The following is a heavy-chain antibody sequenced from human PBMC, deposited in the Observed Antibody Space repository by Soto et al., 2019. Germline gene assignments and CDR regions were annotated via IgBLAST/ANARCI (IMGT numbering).Heavy chain of an antibody. CDR1: GFTFSDNY. J-gene: IGHJ4*02. CDR2: IRNKANSYIT. CDR3: VRSLDD. V-gene: IGHV3-72*01. Sequence: EVQLVESGGGLVQPGGSLRLSCADSGFTFSDNYMHWVRQAPGKGLEWVGHIRNKANSYITEYAASVQGRFTSSRDDTNNSLYLQMNSLTTEETAVYYFVRSLDDWVQGTLVTVSS.